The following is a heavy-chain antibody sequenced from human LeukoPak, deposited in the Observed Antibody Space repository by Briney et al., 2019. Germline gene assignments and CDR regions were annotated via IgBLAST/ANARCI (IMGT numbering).Heavy chain of an antibody. CDR1: GGTFSSYA. CDR2: IIPILGIA. V-gene: IGHV1-69*04. CDR3: ARDLSSGYYYFDY. Sequence: GASVKVSCKASGGTFSSYAISWVRQAPGQGLEWMGRIIPILGIANYAQKFQGRVTITADKSTSTAYMELSSLRSEDTAVYCCARDLSSGYYYFDYWGQGTLVTVSS. D-gene: IGHD3-22*01. J-gene: IGHJ4*02.